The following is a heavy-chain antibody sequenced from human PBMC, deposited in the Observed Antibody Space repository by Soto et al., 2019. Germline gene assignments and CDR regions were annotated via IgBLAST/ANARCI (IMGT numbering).Heavy chain of an antibody. J-gene: IGHJ4*02. CDR2: VDYLGST. CDR1: GGSMSEYF. D-gene: IGHD3-10*01. Sequence: SETLSLTCSVSGGSMSEYFWSWIRQSPERGLEWIGYVDYLGSTDYNPSLKSRVTISVDTSKGQFSLRLSSVTAAEAAIYNCARDGYDGSGSPYPDYWGPGTQVTVSS. V-gene: IGHV4-59*01. CDR3: ARDGYDGSGSPYPDY.